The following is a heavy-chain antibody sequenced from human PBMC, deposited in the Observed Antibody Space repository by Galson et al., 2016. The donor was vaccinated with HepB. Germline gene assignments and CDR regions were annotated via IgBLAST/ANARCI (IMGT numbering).Heavy chain of an antibody. CDR1: GFTFSRYW. D-gene: IGHD3-22*01. J-gene: IGHJ4*02. CDR2: INTVGSII. CDR3: VRDQADYYESSGDDFDY. V-gene: IGHV3-74*01. Sequence: SLRLSCAASGFTFSRYWMHWVRQAPGEGLVWVSRINTVGSIINYADSVKGRFTISRDNARNTLYLQMNSLRAEDTAVYYCVRDQADYYESSGDDFDYWGQGTLVTVSS.